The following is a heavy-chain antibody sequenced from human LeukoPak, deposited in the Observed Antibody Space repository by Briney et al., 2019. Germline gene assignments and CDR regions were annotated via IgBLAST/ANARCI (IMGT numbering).Heavy chain of an antibody. J-gene: IGHJ3*02. D-gene: IGHD2-15*01. V-gene: IGHV4-4*07. CDR2: IYTSGST. CDR1: GGSISSYF. CDR3: ASDRIEVDAFDI. Sequence: SETLSLTCTVSGGSISSYFWSWIRQPAGRGLEWIGRIYTSGSTNYNPSLKSRVTISVDTSKNQFSLKLSSVTAADTAVYYCASDRIEVDAFDIWGQGTMVTASS.